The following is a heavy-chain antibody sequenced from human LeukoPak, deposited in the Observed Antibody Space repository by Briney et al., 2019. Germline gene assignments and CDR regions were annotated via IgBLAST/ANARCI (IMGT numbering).Heavy chain of an antibody. CDR1: GFTFDDYA. J-gene: IGHJ4*02. V-gene: IGHV3-9*01. CDR3: AKDRSYSSSWYYLDY. Sequence: GGSLRLSCAASGFTFDDYAMHWVRQAPGKGLEWVSGISWNSGSIGYADSVKGRFTISRDNAKNSLYLQMNSLRAEDTALYYCAKDRSYSSSWYYLDYWGQGTLVTVSS. D-gene: IGHD6-13*01. CDR2: ISWNSGSI.